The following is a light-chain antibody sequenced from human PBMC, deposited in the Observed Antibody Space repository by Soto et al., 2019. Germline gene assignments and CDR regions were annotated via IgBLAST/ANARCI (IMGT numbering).Light chain of an antibody. CDR3: QQYNSYSLT. CDR2: DAA. CDR1: QSFSRW. J-gene: IGKJ4*01. Sequence: DIQMTQSPSTLSASVGDRVTITCRASQSFSRWLAWYQQKPGKAPTLLIYDAASIESGVPSRFSGSGLGTVITLDISGLQSEGFATYDCQQYNSYSLTFGGGTRVEIK. V-gene: IGKV1-5*01.